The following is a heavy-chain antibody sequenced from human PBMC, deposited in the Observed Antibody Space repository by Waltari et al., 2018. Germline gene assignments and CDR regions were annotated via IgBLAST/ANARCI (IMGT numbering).Heavy chain of an antibody. CDR2: ISDGGVST. J-gene: IGHJ6*02. V-gene: IGHV3-23*01. Sequence: EVQLLESGGALVQPGGSLRLSCAASGFKFFNYGMTWVRQIPGKGLEWVASISDGGVSTVYADSVKGRFSSSRDDSKNTLFLQMNSLRADDSAAYYCAKDQYGNGWRHHGMDVWGQGTTVTVSS. D-gene: IGHD6-19*01. CDR3: AKDQYGNGWRHHGMDV. CDR1: GFKFFNYG.